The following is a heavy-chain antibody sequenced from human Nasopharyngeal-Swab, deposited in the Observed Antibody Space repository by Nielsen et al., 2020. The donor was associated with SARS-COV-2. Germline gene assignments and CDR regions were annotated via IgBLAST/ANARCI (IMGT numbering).Heavy chain of an antibody. J-gene: IGHJ4*02. CDR2: IGHNGIT. Sequence: SQTLSLTCAVSGGSFSGFYWSWVRQPPGKGLEWIGEIGHNGITGYNPSLESRVVMSVDTSQNHFSLRLNSVSAADTAVYYCARGAYGDYLLYYFDYWGQGTPVTVSS. CDR1: GGSFSGFY. CDR3: ARGAYGDYLLYYFDY. D-gene: IGHD4-17*01. V-gene: IGHV4-34*01.